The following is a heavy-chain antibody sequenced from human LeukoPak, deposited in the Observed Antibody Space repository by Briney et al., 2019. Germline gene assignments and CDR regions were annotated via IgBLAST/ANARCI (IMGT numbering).Heavy chain of an antibody. CDR1: GFTFSSYA. D-gene: IGHD2-2*01. J-gene: IGHJ4*02. CDR2: FSSNGGSP. V-gene: IGHV3-64D*08. Sequence: GGSLRLSCSASGFTFSSYAMHWVRRAPGKGREYVSAFSSNGGSPYYADSVKGRFTISRDNSKNTLYLQTRSLRAEDTAVYYCVNSYCSSTSCYPQNFDYWGQGTLVTVSS. CDR3: VNSYCSSTSCYPQNFDY.